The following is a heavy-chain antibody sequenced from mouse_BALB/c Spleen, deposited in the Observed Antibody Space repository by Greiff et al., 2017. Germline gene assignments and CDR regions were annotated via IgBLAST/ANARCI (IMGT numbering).Heavy chain of an antibody. D-gene: IGHD4-1*01. Sequence: EVQLQESGPELVKPGASVKISCKASGYSFTGYYMHWVKQSHVKSLEWIGRINPYNGATSYNQNFKDKASLTVDKSSSTAYMELHSLTSEDSAVYYCAREGDNWVFDYWGQGTTLTVSS. CDR1: GYSFTGYY. CDR3: AREGDNWVFDY. CDR2: INPYNGAT. J-gene: IGHJ2*01. V-gene: IGHV1-31*01.